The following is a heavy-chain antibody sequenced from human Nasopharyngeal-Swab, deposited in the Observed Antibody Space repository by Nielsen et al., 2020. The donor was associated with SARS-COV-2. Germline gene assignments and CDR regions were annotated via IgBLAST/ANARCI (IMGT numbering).Heavy chain of an antibody. D-gene: IGHD6-6*01. CDR3: ARGSAYSSSPLFDY. CDR2: IYHSGRT. Sequence: VRQAPGKGLEWIGEIYHSGRTNYNPSLKSRVTISVDKSKNQFSLKLSSVTAADTAVYYCARGSAYSSSPLFDYWGQGTLVTVSS. V-gene: IGHV4-4*02. J-gene: IGHJ4*02.